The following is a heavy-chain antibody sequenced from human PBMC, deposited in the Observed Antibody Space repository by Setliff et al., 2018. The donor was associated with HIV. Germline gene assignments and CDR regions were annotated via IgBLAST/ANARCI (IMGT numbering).Heavy chain of an antibody. Sequence: ASVKVSCKASGYTFSDYYLHWVRQAPGQAIEWMGWINPSGGEPSYAQRFQGRVTMTRDTSTSTVFMDLSSLSFEDTAVYYCAVYGSPTDYFDYWGQGTPVTVSS. V-gene: IGHV1-46*01. CDR1: GYTFSDYY. CDR3: AVYGSPTDYFDY. CDR2: INPSGGEP. D-gene: IGHD6-13*01. J-gene: IGHJ4*02.